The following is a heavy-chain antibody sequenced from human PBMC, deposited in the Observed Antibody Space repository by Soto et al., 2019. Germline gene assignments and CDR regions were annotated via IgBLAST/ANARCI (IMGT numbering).Heavy chain of an antibody. J-gene: IGHJ4*02. V-gene: IGHV3-30*18. CDR1: GFTFSSYG. Sequence: QVQLVESGGGVVQPGRSLRLSCAASGFTFSSYGMHWVRQAPGKGLEWVAVISYDGSNKYYADSVKGRFTISRDNSKNTLYLQMNSLRAEDTAVYYCANSDDYGGNPPDYWGQGTLVTVSS. CDR3: ANSDDYGGNPPDY. D-gene: IGHD4-17*01. CDR2: ISYDGSNK.